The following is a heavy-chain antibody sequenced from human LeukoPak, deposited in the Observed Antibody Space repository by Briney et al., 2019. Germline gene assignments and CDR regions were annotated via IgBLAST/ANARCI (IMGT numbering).Heavy chain of an antibody. D-gene: IGHD1-26*01. Sequence: PSETLSLTCAVYGGSFSDYYWSWIRQPPGKGLEWIREINHSGSTNYNPSLKSRVTISVDTSKNQFSLKLSSVTAADTAVYYCARVGKLPPHPGYYFDYWGQGTLVTVSS. V-gene: IGHV4-34*01. CDR2: INHSGST. CDR1: GGSFSDYY. CDR3: ARVGKLPPHPGYYFDY. J-gene: IGHJ4*02.